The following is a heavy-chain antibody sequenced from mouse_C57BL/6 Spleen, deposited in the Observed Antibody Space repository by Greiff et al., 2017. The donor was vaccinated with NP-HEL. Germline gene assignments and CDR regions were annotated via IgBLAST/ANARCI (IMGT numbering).Heavy chain of an antibody. CDR1: GYTFTSYW. CDR2: IHPSDSDT. CDR3: AMGYDYDVGWFAY. Sequence: QVQLKQPGAELVKPGASVKVSCKASGYTFTSYWMHWVKQRPGQGLEWIGRIHPSDSDTNYNQKFKGKATLTVDKSSSTAYMQLSSLTSEDSAVYYCAMGYDYDVGWFAYWGQGTLVTVSA. J-gene: IGHJ3*01. D-gene: IGHD2-4*01. V-gene: IGHV1-74*01.